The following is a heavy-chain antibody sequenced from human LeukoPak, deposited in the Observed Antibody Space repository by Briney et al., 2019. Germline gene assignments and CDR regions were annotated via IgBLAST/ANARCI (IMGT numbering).Heavy chain of an antibody. CDR2: IIPILGIA. D-gene: IGHD1-26*01. J-gene: IGHJ5*02. CDR1: GGTFSSYA. Sequence: VASVKVSCKASGGTFSSYAISWVRQAPGQGLEWMGRIIPILGIANYAQKLQGRVTMTTDTSTSTAYMELRSLRSDDTAVYYCARSIVGATGPLTPYINWFDPWGQGTLVTVSS. V-gene: IGHV1-69*04. CDR3: ARSIVGATGPLTPYINWFDP.